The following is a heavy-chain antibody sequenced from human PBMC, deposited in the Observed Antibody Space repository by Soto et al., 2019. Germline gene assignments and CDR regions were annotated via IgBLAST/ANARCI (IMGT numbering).Heavy chain of an antibody. CDR2: INPNSGGT. J-gene: IGHJ4*02. Sequence: ASVKVSCKASGYTFTGYYMHWVRQAPGQGLEWMGWINPNSGGTNYAQKFQGWVTMTRDTSISTAYMELSRLRSDDTAVYYCAKDLQFSGWLSAQTFDYWGQGTQVTVSS. V-gene: IGHV1-2*04. D-gene: IGHD6-19*01. CDR1: GYTFTGYY. CDR3: AKDLQFSGWLSAQTFDY.